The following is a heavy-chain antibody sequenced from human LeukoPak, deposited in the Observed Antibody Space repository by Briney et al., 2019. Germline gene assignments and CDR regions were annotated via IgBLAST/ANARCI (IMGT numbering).Heavy chain of an antibody. Sequence: GGSLRLSRAASGFTFSSYGMHWVRQAPGKGLEWVAVISYGGSNKYYADSVKGRFTISRDNSKNPLYLQMNSPRAEDTAVYYCAVRGYDSSGYRYHDAFDIWGQGTTVTVSS. CDR1: GFTFSSYG. CDR2: ISYGGSNK. V-gene: IGHV3-30*03. D-gene: IGHD3-22*01. CDR3: AVRGYDSSGYRYHDAFDI. J-gene: IGHJ3*02.